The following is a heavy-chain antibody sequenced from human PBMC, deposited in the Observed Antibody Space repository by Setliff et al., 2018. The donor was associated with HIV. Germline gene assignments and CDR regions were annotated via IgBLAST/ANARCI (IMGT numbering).Heavy chain of an antibody. CDR1: GGSISSYY. J-gene: IGHJ6*03. CDR3: ATTTIFEVPRYYYYYTDV. Sequence: PSETLSLTCTVSGGSISSYYLSWIRQPPGKGLEWIGYIYRTGSTKYNPSLKSRVTISVDTSKNQFSLKLSSLTAADTAVYYCATTTIFEVPRYYYYYTDVWGKGTTVTVSS. V-gene: IGHV4-59*08. D-gene: IGHD3-3*01. CDR2: IYRTGST.